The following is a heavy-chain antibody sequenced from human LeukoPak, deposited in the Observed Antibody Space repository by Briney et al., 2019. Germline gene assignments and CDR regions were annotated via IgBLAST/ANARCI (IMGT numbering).Heavy chain of an antibody. Sequence: PGGSLRLSCAASRFTFSTYWMHWVRQAPGKGLVWVSRIDTDGSSTTYADSVRGRFTISRDNAKNTLYLQMNSLRAEDTAVYYCVRLSWELGDGGVTWGQGTLVTASS. D-gene: IGHD1-26*01. CDR3: VRLSWELGDGGVT. J-gene: IGHJ5*02. CDR2: IDTDGSST. CDR1: RFTFSTYW. V-gene: IGHV3-74*01.